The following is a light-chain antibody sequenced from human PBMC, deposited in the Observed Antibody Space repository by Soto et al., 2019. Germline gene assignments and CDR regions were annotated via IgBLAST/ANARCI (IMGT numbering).Light chain of an antibody. J-gene: IGKJ5*01. Sequence: EIVLTQSPATLSLSPGERATLSCRASQSVSSYLAWYQQKPGQAPRLLSYDASNRATGIPARFSGSGSGTDFTLTISSLEPEDFAVYYCQQRSNFVTFGQGTRLEIK. CDR1: QSVSSY. V-gene: IGKV3-11*01. CDR2: DAS. CDR3: QQRSNFVT.